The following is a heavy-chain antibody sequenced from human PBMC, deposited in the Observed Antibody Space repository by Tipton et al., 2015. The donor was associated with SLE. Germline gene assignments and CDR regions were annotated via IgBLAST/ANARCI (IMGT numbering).Heavy chain of an antibody. V-gene: IGHV4-4*09. CDR3: ARGRKVGFLEWLSYFDY. D-gene: IGHD3-3*01. CDR2: ISTSGST. CDR1: GVSITSYY. J-gene: IGHJ4*02. Sequence: TLSLTCTVSGVSITSYYWSWIRQPPGKDLEWIGYISTSGSTNYNPSLKSRVTISVDTSKTQFSLKLSSVTAADTAVYYCARGRKVGFLEWLSYFDYWGQGALVTVSS.